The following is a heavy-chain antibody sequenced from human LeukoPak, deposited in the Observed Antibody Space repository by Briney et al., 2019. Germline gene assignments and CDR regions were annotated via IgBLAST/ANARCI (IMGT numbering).Heavy chain of an antibody. V-gene: IGHV3-23*01. J-gene: IGHJ5*02. CDR2: ITGSGGNT. D-gene: IGHD3-22*01. CDR1: GFTFSNYA. CDR3: ASHDTSGYYLYRYLRT. Sequence: GGSLRLSCAASGFTFSNYAMTWVRQAPGKALEWASSITGSGGNTYYVDSVKGRFTISRDNSKNTLFLQMNSLRAEDTAVYHCASHDTSGYYLYRYLRTWGQGTLVTVSS.